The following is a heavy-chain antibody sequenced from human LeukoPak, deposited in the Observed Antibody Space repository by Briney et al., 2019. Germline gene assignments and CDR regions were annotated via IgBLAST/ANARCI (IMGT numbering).Heavy chain of an antibody. Sequence: SETLSLTCTVSGGSISSSSYYWGWIRQPPGKGLEWIGSIYYSGSIYYNPSLKSRVTISVDTSKNQFSLKLSSVTAADTAVYYCARDQIIAAAGTGDFDYWGQGTLVTISS. CDR2: IYYSGSI. CDR3: ARDQIIAAAGTGDFDY. D-gene: IGHD6-13*01. J-gene: IGHJ4*02. CDR1: GGSISSSSYY. V-gene: IGHV4-39*07.